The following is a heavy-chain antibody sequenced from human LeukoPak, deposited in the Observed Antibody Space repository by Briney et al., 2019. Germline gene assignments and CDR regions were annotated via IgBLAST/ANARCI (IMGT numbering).Heavy chain of an antibody. D-gene: IGHD3-22*01. CDR1: GGSISSGGYY. CDR2: IYYSGST. Sequence: PSETLSLTCTVSGGSISSGGYYWSWIRQHPGKGLEWMGYIYYSGSTDYNPSLKSRVTISIDTSKNHFSLKLSSVTDADTAVYYCARLDISYYYDTSGYPDYWGQGTLVTVSS. CDR3: ARLDISYYYDTSGYPDY. J-gene: IGHJ4*02. V-gene: IGHV4-31*03.